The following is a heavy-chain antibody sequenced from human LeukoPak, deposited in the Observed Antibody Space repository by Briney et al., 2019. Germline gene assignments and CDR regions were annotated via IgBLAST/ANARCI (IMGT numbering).Heavy chain of an antibody. CDR2: IDQDGGGR. CDR3: ARGDWAPFDY. D-gene: IGHD2-21*02. V-gene: IGHV3-7*01. CDR1: GFTFSDYW. J-gene: IGHJ4*02. Sequence: GGSLRLSCAASGFTFSDYWMNWVRQAPGKGLEWVANIDQDGGGRYYLDSVKGRFTISRDNAKSSLYLQIDSLRAEDTAVYYCARGDWAPFDYWGQGSLLTVSS.